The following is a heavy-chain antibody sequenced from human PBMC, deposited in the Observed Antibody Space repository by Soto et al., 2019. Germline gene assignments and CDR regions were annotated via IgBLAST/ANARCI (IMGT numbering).Heavy chain of an antibody. J-gene: IGHJ4*02. D-gene: IGHD6-19*01. CDR2: IYYSGST. CDR3: AREGIAVAGFDY. CDR1: GGSVSSGSYY. Sequence: SETLSLTCTVSGGSVSSGSYYRSWIRQPPGKGLEWIGYIYYSGSTNYNPSLKSRVTISVDTSKNQFSLKLSSVTAADTAMYYCAREGIAVAGFDYWGQGTLVTVSS. V-gene: IGHV4-61*01.